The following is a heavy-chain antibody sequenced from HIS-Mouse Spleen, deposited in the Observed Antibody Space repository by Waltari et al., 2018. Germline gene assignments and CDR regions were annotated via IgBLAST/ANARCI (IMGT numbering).Heavy chain of an antibody. CDR2: IYYSGST. V-gene: IGHV4-39*07. CDR3: ARGAIEMGRADAFDI. CDR1: GCSISSSSYY. Sequence: QLQLQESGPGLVKPSETLSLTCTVSGCSISSSSYYWGWLRPPPGKGLEWIGSIYYSGSTYYNPSLKSRVTISVDTSKNQFSLKLSSVTAADTAVYYCARGAIEMGRADAFDIWGQGTMVTVSS. J-gene: IGHJ3*02.